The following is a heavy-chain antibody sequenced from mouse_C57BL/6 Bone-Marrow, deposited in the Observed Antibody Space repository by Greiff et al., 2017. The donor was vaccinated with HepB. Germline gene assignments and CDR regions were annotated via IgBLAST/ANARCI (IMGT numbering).Heavy chain of an antibody. Sequence: QVHVKQPGAELVKPGASVKMSCKASGYTFTSYWITWVKQRPGQGLEWIGDIYPGSGSTNYNEKFKSKATLTVDTSSSTAYMQLSSLTSEDSAVYYCASGPYGRNYWGQGTTLTVSS. J-gene: IGHJ2*01. CDR2: IYPGSGST. D-gene: IGHD1-2*01. CDR1: GYTFTSYW. CDR3: ASGPYGRNY. V-gene: IGHV1-55*01.